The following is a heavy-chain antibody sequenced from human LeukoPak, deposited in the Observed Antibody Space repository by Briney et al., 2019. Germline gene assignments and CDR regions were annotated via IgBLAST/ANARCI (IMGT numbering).Heavy chain of an antibody. D-gene: IGHD1-14*01. CDR1: GFTFSTYA. Sequence: PGRSLILSCAASGFTFSTYAMHWVRQAPGKGLEGVAIISYGGSKTDYADSVKGRFTISRDNSKNTMYLQMNSLRAEDTAVYYCARDLGGTTEVNWFDPWGQGTLVTVSS. CDR2: ISYGGSKT. J-gene: IGHJ5*02. V-gene: IGHV3-30*01. CDR3: ARDLGGTTEVNWFDP.